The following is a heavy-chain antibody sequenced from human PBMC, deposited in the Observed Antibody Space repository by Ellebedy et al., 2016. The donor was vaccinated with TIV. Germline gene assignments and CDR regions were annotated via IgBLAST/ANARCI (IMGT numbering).Heavy chain of an antibody. CDR3: ARGDGRGWLWDY. CDR2: IVGSGSDM. Sequence: GESLKISCEASGFTFSGHSMNWVRQAPGKGLEWVSSIVGSGSDMYIADSVRGRFTISRDNANNSLYLQINSLRVEDTAVYYCARGDGRGWLWDYWGQGTLVTVSS. D-gene: IGHD5-24*01. CDR1: GFTFSGHS. J-gene: IGHJ4*02. V-gene: IGHV3-21*01.